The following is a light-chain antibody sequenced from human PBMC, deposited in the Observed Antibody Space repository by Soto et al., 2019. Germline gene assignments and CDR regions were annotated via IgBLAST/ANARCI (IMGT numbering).Light chain of an antibody. Sequence: QSALTQPRSVSGSPGQSVTISCTGTTSDVGGYNYVSWYQQHPSKAPKLIIYDVTKRPSGVPDRFSGSKSGNTASLTISGLQAEDEADYYCCSYAGRYSYVFATGTKLTVL. V-gene: IGLV2-11*01. CDR3: CSYAGRYSYV. J-gene: IGLJ1*01. CDR1: TSDVGGYNY. CDR2: DVT.